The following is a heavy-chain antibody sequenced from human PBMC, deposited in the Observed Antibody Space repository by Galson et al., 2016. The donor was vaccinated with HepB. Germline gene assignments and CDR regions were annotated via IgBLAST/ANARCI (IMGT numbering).Heavy chain of an antibody. CDR2: IWYDGSNK. J-gene: IGHJ4*02. Sequence: SLRLSCAASGFTFSSYGMDWVRQAPGKGLEWVAVIWYDGSNKYYADSVKGRFTISRDNSKNTLYLQMNSLRVEDSAVYYCARGHFTTYYYDNSGYSPGDYWGQGTLVTVSS. CDR1: GFTFSSYG. D-gene: IGHD3-22*01. CDR3: ARGHFTTYYYDNSGYSPGDY. V-gene: IGHV3-33*01.